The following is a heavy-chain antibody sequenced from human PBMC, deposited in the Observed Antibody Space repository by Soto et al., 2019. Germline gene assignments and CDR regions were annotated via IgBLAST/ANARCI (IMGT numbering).Heavy chain of an antibody. CDR2: INHSGST. J-gene: IGHJ4*02. Sequence: SETLSLTCAVYGGSFSGYYWSWIRQPPGKGLEWIGEINHSGSTNYNPSLKSRVTISVDTSKNQFSLKLSSVTAADTAVYYCARALNGGYCSSTSCYAYFDYWGQGTLVT. CDR3: ARALNGGYCSSTSCYAYFDY. CDR1: GGSFSGYY. D-gene: IGHD2-2*01. V-gene: IGHV4-34*01.